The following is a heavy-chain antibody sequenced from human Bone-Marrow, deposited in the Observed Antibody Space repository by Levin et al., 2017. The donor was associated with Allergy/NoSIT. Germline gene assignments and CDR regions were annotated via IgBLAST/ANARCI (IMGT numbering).Heavy chain of an antibody. CDR2: ISGSGGRT. CDR1: GFTFSSYA. J-gene: IGHJ4*02. Sequence: RGESLKISCSASGFTFSSYAMSWVRQAPGKGLEWVSAISGSGGRTYYPDSVKGRFTISRNNSKNTLDLQMNSLRAEDTAVYYCAKDGMKKWLAFDLWGQGTLVTVSS. D-gene: IGHD6-19*01. CDR3: AKDGMKKWLAFDL. V-gene: IGHV3-23*01.